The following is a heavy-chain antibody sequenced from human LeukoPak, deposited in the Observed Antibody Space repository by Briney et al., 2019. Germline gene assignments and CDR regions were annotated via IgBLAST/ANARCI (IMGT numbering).Heavy chain of an antibody. Sequence: KPSETLSLTCTVSGGSISSYYWSWIRQPPGKGLEWIGYIYYSGSTNYNPSLKSRDTISVDTSKNQFSLKLSSVTAANTAVYYCARTAKYYYGMDVWGQGPTVTVSS. CDR2: IYYSGST. D-gene: IGHD4/OR15-4a*01. J-gene: IGHJ6*02. CDR1: GGSISSYY. CDR3: ARTAKYYYGMDV. V-gene: IGHV4-59*01.